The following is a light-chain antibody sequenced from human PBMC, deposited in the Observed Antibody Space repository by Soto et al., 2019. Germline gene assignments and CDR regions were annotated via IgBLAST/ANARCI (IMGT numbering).Light chain of an antibody. CDR2: EVS. CDR1: SSDVGNYNR. J-gene: IGLJ1*01. CDR3: SSYTSSSTYV. Sequence: QSALTQPPSVSGSPGQSVTISCNGTSSDVGNYNRVSWYQQPPGTAPKVIIYEVSNRPSGVPDRFSGSKSGNTASLTISGLQAEDEADYYCSSYTSSSTYVFGTGTKLTVL. V-gene: IGLV2-18*02.